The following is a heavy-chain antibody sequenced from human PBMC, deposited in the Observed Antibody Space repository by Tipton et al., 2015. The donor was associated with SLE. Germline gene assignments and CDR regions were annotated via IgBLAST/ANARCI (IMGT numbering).Heavy chain of an antibody. D-gene: IGHD2-21*01. J-gene: IGHJ4*02. V-gene: IGHV4-34*01. CDR1: GGSFSGYF. CDR3: ARDTRCGGECYED. CDR2: INHSGST. Sequence: GSLRLSCTVYGGSFSGYFWSWIRQPPGEGLEWIGEINHSGSTNYNPSLKSRVTISMDRSKNQFSLRLTSVTAADSAIYYCARDTRCGGECYEDWGQGTLVTVSS.